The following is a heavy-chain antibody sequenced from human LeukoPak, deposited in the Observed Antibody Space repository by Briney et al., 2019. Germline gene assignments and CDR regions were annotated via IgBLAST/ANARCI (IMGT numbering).Heavy chain of an antibody. J-gene: IGHJ3*02. CDR3: ARVSYDSSGYYDAFDI. D-gene: IGHD3-22*01. Sequence: ASVKVSCKASGYTFTSYGISWVRQAPGQGLEWMGWISAYNGNTNYAQKPQGRVTMTTDTSTSTAYMELRSLRSDDTAVYYCARVSYDSSGYYDAFDIWGQGTMVTVSS. CDR2: ISAYNGNT. CDR1: GYTFTSYG. V-gene: IGHV1-18*01.